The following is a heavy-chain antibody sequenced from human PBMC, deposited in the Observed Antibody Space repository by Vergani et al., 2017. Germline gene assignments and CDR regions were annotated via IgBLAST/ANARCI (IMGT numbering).Heavy chain of an antibody. CDR2: IYHSGTT. V-gene: IGHV4-38-2*02. Sequence: QVQLQESGPGLVKPSETLSLTCAVSDYSISSGYYWGWIRQPPGKGLEWIGSIYHSGTTYYNPSLKSRVTISVDTSKNLFSLKLTSVTAADTAMCYCARERDLYSSGWYFDYWGQGALVTVSS. D-gene: IGHD6-19*01. CDR1: DYSISSGYY. CDR3: ARERDLYSSGWYFDY. J-gene: IGHJ4*02.